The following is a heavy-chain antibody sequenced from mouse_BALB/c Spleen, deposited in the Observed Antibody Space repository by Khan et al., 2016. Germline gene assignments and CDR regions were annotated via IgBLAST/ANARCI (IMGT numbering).Heavy chain of an antibody. CDR2: ISYSGST. Sequence: VQLQESGPGLVKPSQSLSLTCTVTGYSITSDYAWNWIRQFPGNKLEWMGYISYSGSTSSNPSLKSRISITRDTSKNQFFLQLNSVTTEDTATYYCARHDYFDYWGQGTTLTVSS. V-gene: IGHV3-2*02. J-gene: IGHJ2*01. CDR1: GYSITSDYA. CDR3: ARHDYFDY.